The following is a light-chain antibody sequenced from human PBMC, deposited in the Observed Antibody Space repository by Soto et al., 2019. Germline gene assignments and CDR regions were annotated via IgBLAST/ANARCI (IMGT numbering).Light chain of an antibody. V-gene: IGKV3-15*01. CDR3: RQYNNWPPIT. Sequence: DIEMTQSPPILSVSPGEGATLSCRASQRISTNLARHQHIPGQAPRLLIVSSSRRPTDVPARFSGSGSGTDFTLTISSLQSEDSAFYYCRQYNNWPPITFGQGTRLEIK. J-gene: IGKJ5*01. CDR2: SSS. CDR1: QRISTN.